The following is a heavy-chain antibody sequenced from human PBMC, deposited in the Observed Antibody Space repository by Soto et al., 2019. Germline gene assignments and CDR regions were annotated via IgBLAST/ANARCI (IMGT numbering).Heavy chain of an antibody. D-gene: IGHD3-9*01. Sequence: VASVKVSCKASGYTFTSYAMHWVRQAPGQRLEWMGWINAGNGNTKYSQKFQGRVTITRDTSASTAYMELSSLRSEDTAVYYCARDHFKYYDILTGPDYWGQGTLVTVSS. CDR2: INAGNGNT. J-gene: IGHJ4*02. CDR3: ARDHFKYYDILTGPDY. V-gene: IGHV1-3*01. CDR1: GYTFTSYA.